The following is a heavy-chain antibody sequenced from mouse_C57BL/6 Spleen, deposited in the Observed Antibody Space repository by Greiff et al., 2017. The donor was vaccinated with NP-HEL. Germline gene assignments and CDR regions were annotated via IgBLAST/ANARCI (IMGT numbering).Heavy chain of an antibody. D-gene: IGHD2-4*01. CDR3: AREDYDYDVAY. CDR2: IYPGDGDT. J-gene: IGHJ2*01. Sequence: QVQLKESGAELVKPGASVKISCRASGYAFSSYWMNWVKQRPGKGLEWIGQIYPGDGDTNYNGKFKGKATLTADKSSSTAYMQLSSLTSEDSAVYFCAREDYDYDVAYWGQGTTLTVSS. CDR1: GYAFSSYW. V-gene: IGHV1-80*01.